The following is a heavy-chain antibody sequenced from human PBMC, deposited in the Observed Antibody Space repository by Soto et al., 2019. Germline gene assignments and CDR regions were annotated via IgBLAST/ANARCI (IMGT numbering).Heavy chain of an antibody. CDR3: ARDRGPVTSHYYYYGMDV. J-gene: IGHJ6*02. V-gene: IGHV4-31*03. CDR1: GGSISSGGYY. D-gene: IGHD4-17*01. Sequence: SETLSLTCTVSGGSISSGGYYWSWIRQHPGKGLEWIGYIYYSGSTYYNPSLKSRVTISVDTSKNQSSLKLSSVTAADTAVYYCARDRGPVTSHYYYYGMDVWGQGTTVTVSS. CDR2: IYYSGST.